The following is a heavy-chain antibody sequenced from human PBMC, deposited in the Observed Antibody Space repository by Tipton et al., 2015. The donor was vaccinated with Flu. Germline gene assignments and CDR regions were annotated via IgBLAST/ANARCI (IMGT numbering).Heavy chain of an antibody. CDR2: TYYRSKWYN. CDR3: VRGGPSYWYFDL. J-gene: IGHJ2*01. Sequence: GLVKPSQTLSLTRAISGDSVSSNSAAWNWIRQSPSRGLEWLGRTYYRSKWYNDYAVSVKSRITINSDTSRTRFSLQLNSVTPEDTAVYYCVRGGPSYWYFDLWGRGTLVTVSS. D-gene: IGHD1-26*01. V-gene: IGHV6-1*01. CDR1: GDSVSSNSAA.